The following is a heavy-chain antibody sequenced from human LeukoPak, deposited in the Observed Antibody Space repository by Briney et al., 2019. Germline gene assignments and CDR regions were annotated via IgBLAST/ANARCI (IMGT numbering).Heavy chain of an antibody. CDR2: MYVTGTT. J-gene: IGHJ6*02. CDR3: ARENYYDSSGYSEGMDV. D-gene: IGHD3-22*01. V-gene: IGHV4-4*07. CDR1: GGSISDSY. Sequence: SEALSLTCTVSGGSISDSYLSWIRQPAGKGLEWIGRMYVTGTTNYNPSLRSRVTMSMDTSKNQFSLRLSSVTAADTAVYYCARENYYDSSGYSEGMDVWGQGTTVIVSS.